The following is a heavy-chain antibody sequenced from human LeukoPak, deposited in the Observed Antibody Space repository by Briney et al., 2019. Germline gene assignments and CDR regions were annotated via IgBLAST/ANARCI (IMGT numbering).Heavy chain of an antibody. CDR2: IWYDGSNE. V-gene: IGHV3-33*01. CDR1: GFSFGSYG. J-gene: IGHJ6*02. D-gene: IGHD4-17*01. CDR3: ARPISTVSYYGMDV. Sequence: GGSLRLACAADGFSFGSYGMHWVRQAPGKGLDWVALIWYDGSNENYADSVKGRFTIYRDNSKNTLYLQMNSLRAEDTAVYYCARPISTVSYYGMDVWGQGTTVTVSS.